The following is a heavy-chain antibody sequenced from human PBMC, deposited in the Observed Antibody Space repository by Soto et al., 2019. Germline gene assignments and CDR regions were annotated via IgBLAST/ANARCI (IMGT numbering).Heavy chain of an antibody. CDR2: INPNSGGT. Sequence: GASVKVSCKASGYTFTGYYMHWVRQAPGQGLEWMGWINPNSGGTNYAQKFQGRVTMTRDTSTSTAYMELSRLRSDDTAVYYCARDLLRLGELSLFVRWGQGTLVTVSS. CDR3: ARDLLRLGELSLFVR. D-gene: IGHD3-16*02. J-gene: IGHJ4*02. V-gene: IGHV1-2*02. CDR1: GYTFTGYY.